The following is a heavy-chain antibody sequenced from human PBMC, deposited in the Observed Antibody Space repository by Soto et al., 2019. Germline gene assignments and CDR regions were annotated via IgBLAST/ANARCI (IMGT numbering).Heavy chain of an antibody. J-gene: IGHJ6*02. CDR3: ERGSYLRDHYYYYGMDL. CDR2: INHSGIT. Sequence: KSGELLCLTGAVYVGSFSGYYWSWIRQPPGKVLDWIGEINHSGITNYNPSLKRRVTISVDTSKNQFSLKLSSVTAADTAVYYCERGSYLRDHYYYYGMDLWGQGTPVTVSS. D-gene: IGHD2-2*01. CDR1: VGSFSGYY. V-gene: IGHV4-34*01.